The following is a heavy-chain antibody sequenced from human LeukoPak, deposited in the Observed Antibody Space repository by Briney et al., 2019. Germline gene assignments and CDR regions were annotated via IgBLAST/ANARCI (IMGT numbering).Heavy chain of an antibody. CDR1: GGSIXXXXXY. J-gene: IGHJ3*02. Sequence: SETLSLTCTVSGGSIXXXXXYWSWIRQXXXXXXXXIGYIYYSGSTYYNPSLKSRVTISVDTSKNQFSLKLSSVTAADTAVYYCARAEWGLGDAFDIWGQGTMVTVSS. CDR3: ARAEWGLGDAFDI. D-gene: IGHD1-26*01. V-gene: IGHV4-31*03. CDR2: IYYSGST.